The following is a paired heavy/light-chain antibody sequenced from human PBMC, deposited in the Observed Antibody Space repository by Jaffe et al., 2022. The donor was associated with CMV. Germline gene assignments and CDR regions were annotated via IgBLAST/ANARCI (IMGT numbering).Heavy chain of an antibody. J-gene: IGHJ4*02. D-gene: IGHD3-10*01. CDR3: ARRDYGSLGGLEF. CDR1: GYNFTKSW. V-gene: IGHV5-51*01. Sequence: EVQLVQAGAEVKKPGESLRISCQSSGYNFTKSWIGWVRQMPGKGLEWMGIIYPGHSDVHYSPSLQGQVTISADISISTAYLQWSSLKVSDSGIYYCARRDYGSLGGLEFWGQGLLVTVSS. CDR2: IYPGHSDV.
Light chain of an antibody. CDR3: IQTTGWPWA. V-gene: IGKV2-30*01. CDR1: QSLVFTDGNTY. Sequence: AVVTQSPLSLPVSVGQPASISCRSSQSLVFTDGNTYLDWFHQRPGQSPRRLIYKVSNRDSGVPDRFSGSGSGTDFTLTISRVEAEDVGVYYCIQTTGWPWAFGQGTKVEI. J-gene: IGKJ1*01. CDR2: KVS.